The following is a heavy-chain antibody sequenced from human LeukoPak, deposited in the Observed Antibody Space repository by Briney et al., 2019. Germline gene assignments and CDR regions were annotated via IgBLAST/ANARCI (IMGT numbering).Heavy chain of an antibody. V-gene: IGHV3-7*05. D-gene: IGHD6-6*01. CDR2: IKQDGSEK. Sequence: PGGSLRLSCAASGFTFSSYWMSWVRQAPGKGLEWVANIKQDGSEKYYVDSVKGRFTISRDNAKNSLYLQMNSLRAEDTALYYCARSSIAARGWFDPWGQGTLVTVSS. CDR1: GFTFSSYW. CDR3: ARSSIAARGWFDP. J-gene: IGHJ5*02.